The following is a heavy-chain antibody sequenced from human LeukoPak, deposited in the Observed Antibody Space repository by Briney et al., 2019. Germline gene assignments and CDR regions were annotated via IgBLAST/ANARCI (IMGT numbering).Heavy chain of an antibody. CDR1: GGSFSDYY. J-gene: IGHJ3*02. CDR2: INHRGRN. CDR3: ATGGLRFLEWLLYRYWDDAFDI. Sequence: SETLSLTCAVYGGSFSDYYWTWLRQPPGRGLEWIGEINHRGRNNYSPSLTSRLTISVDTSKNQFSLKLSSVTAADTAVYYCATGGLRFLEWLLYRYWDDAFDIWGQGTMVTVSS. D-gene: IGHD3-3*01. V-gene: IGHV4-34*01.